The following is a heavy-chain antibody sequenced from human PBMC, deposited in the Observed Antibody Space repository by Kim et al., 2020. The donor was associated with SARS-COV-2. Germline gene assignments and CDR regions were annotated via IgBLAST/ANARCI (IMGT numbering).Heavy chain of an antibody. V-gene: IGHV3-23*01. CDR3: AKTWQLDY. CDR2: ITGNGAAT. D-gene: IGHD6-13*01. Sequence: GGSLRLSCAASGFTFSTYAMSWVRQTPRRGLEWVSTITGNGAATYYADSGRGRFTISRDNSKNTLSLQMNSLRAEDTALYYCAKTWQLDYWGQGTLVTVS. CDR1: GFTFSTYA. J-gene: IGHJ4*02.